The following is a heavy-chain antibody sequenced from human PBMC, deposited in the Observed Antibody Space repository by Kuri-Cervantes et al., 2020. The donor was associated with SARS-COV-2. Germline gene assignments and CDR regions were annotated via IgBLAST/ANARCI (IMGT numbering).Heavy chain of an antibody. V-gene: IGHV4-39*07. D-gene: IGHD6-13*01. J-gene: IGHJ5*02. CDR3: ARGGGYSSSWYDNWFDP. Sequence: GSLRLSCTVSGGSISSISSSTYYWGWIRQPPGKGLEWIGSIHYSGSTYSNPSLKSRVTISVDTSKNQFSLKLSSVTAADTAVYYCARGGGYSSSWYDNWFDPWGQGTLVTVSS. CDR2: IHYSGST. CDR1: GGSISSISSSTYY.